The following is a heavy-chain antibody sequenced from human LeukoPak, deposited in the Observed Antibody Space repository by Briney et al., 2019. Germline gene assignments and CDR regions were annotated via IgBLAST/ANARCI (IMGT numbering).Heavy chain of an antibody. V-gene: IGHV4-59*01. J-gene: IGHJ4*02. CDR3: AREGKLTGYFGGLGFNY. D-gene: IGHD6-19*01. Sequence: TPSETLSLTCTVSGGSISSYYWSWIRQPPGKGLEWIGNIDYSGSTIYNPALKSRVTMSVYTSKNQFSLNLTSVTAADTAVYYCAREGKLTGYFGGLGFNYWGQGILVTVSS. CDR2: IDYSGST. CDR1: GGSISSYY.